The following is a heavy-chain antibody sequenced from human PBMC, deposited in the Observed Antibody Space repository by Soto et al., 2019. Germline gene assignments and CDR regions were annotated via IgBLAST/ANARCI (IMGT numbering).Heavy chain of an antibody. CDR2: ISGSGGST. CDR3: AKDRYGSGSYSNY. Sequence: GGSLRLSCAASGVTFSSYAMSWVRQAPGKGLEWVSAISGSGGSTYYADSVKGRFTISRDNSKNTLYLQMNSLRAEDTAVYYCAKDRYGSGSYSNYWGQGTLVTVSS. CDR1: GVTFSSYA. D-gene: IGHD3-10*01. V-gene: IGHV3-23*01. J-gene: IGHJ4*02.